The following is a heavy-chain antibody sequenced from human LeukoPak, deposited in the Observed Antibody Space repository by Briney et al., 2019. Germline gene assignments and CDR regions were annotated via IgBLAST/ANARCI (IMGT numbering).Heavy chain of an antibody. CDR1: GFTFSSYS. CDR3: ARKVGANQPDY. J-gene: IGHJ4*02. D-gene: IGHD1-26*01. Sequence: AGGSLRLSCAASGFTFSSYSMNWVRQAPGKGLEWVSYISSSSSTIYYADSVKGRFTISRDNAKNSLYLQMNSLRAEDTAVYYCARKVGANQPDYWGQGTLVTVSS. CDR2: ISSSSSTI. V-gene: IGHV3-48*04.